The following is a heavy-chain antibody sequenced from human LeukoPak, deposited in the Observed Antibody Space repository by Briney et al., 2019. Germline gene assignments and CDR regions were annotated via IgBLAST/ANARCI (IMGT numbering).Heavy chain of an antibody. D-gene: IGHD5-12*01. Sequence: GGSLRLSCAASGFTFSSYSMNWVRQAPGKGLEWVSSISSSSSYIYYADSVKGRFTISRDNAKNSLYLQMNSLRAEDTAVYYCASYDSLSDYYMDVWGKGTTVTVSS. CDR3: ASYDSLSDYYMDV. V-gene: IGHV3-21*01. CDR1: GFTFSSYS. CDR2: ISSSSSYI. J-gene: IGHJ6*03.